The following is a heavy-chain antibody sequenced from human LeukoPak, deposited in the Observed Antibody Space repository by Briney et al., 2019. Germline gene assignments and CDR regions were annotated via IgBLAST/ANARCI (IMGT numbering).Heavy chain of an antibody. D-gene: IGHD6-13*01. V-gene: IGHV3-30*04. CDR2: ISYDGSNK. CDR1: GFTFSSYA. Sequence: PGGSLRLSCAASGFTFSSYAMHWVRQAPGKGLEWVAVISYDGSNKYYADSVKGRFTISRDNSKNTLYLQMNSLRAEDTAVYYCARGSAAGTFDYWGQGTLVTVSS. J-gene: IGHJ4*02. CDR3: ARGSAAGTFDY.